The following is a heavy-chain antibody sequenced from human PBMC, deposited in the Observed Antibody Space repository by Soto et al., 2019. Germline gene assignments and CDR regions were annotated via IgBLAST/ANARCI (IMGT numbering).Heavy chain of an antibody. D-gene: IGHD2-2*02. CDR1: GYTFTSYG. V-gene: IGHV1-18*04. CDR3: ARVLIEYCSSTSCYTGRYYFDY. J-gene: IGHJ4*02. CDR2: ISAYNGNT. Sequence: GASVKVSCKASGYTFTSYGISWVRQAPGQGLEWMGWISAYNGNTNYAQKLQGRVTMTTDTSTSTAYMELRSLRSDDTAAYYCARVLIEYCSSTSCYTGRYYFDYWGQGTLVTVSS.